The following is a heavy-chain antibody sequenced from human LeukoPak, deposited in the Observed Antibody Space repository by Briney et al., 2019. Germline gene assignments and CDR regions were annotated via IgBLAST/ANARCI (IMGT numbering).Heavy chain of an antibody. Sequence: GGSLRLSCAASGFTFSSYGMHWVRQAPGKGLERVAVIWYDGSNKYYADSVKGRFTISRDNSKNTLYLQMNSLRVEDTAVYYCARDIGYSYGYVGHWFDPWGQGTLVTVSS. V-gene: IGHV3-33*01. CDR1: GFTFSSYG. CDR2: IWYDGSNK. D-gene: IGHD5-18*01. CDR3: ARDIGYSYGYVGHWFDP. J-gene: IGHJ5*02.